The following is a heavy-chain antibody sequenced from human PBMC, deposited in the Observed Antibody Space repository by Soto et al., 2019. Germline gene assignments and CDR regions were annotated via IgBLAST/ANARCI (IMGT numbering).Heavy chain of an antibody. CDR3: ARTPMYYYGSGSSEYFDY. D-gene: IGHD3-10*01. CDR1: GFTVSSNY. J-gene: IGHJ4*02. Sequence: EVQLVESGGGLVQPGGSLRLSCAASGFTVSSNYMSWVRQAPGKGLEWVSVIYSGGSTYYADSVKGRFTISRHNSKNTLYLQMNSLRAEDTAVYYCARTPMYYYGSGSSEYFDYWGQGTPVTVSS. V-gene: IGHV3-53*04. CDR2: IYSGGST.